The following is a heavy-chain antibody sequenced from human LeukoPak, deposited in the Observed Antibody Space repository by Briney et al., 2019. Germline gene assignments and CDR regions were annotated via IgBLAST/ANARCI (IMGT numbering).Heavy chain of an antibody. V-gene: IGHV4-4*09. CDR1: GGSFSSY. CDR2: IYTSGST. Sequence: SETLSFTCAVYGGSFSSYWGWIRQPPGKGLEWIGYIYTSGSTNYNPSLKSRVTISVDTSKNQFSLKLSSVTAADTAVYYCAGTLPDIVVVPAYDYWGQGTLVTVSS. CDR3: AGTLPDIVVVPAYDY. J-gene: IGHJ4*02. D-gene: IGHD2-2*01.